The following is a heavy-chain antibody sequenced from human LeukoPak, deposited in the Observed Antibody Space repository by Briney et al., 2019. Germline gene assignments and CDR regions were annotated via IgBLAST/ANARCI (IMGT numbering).Heavy chain of an antibody. CDR3: ARDRGFCSGGSCFPNFDF. V-gene: IGHV4-59*01. J-gene: IGHJ4*02. Sequence: SETLSLTCTVSGGSISTYYWSWIRQPPGKGLEWIGYVYYSGSTNYNPSLKSRVTISVDTSKNQFSLKLSSVTAADTAVYYCARDRGFCSGGSCFPNFDFWGQGALVTVSS. D-gene: IGHD2-15*01. CDR2: VYYSGST. CDR1: GGSISTYY.